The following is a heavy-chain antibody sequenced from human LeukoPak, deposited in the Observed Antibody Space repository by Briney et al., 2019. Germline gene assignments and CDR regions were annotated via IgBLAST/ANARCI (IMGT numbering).Heavy chain of an antibody. D-gene: IGHD4-17*01. CDR3: ATTLLTTVTTYNY. CDR1: GYTLTELS. Sequence: GASVKVSCKVSGYTLTELSMHWVRQAPGKGLEWMGGFDPEDGETIYAQKFQGRVTTTEDTSTDTAYMELSSLRSEDTAVYYCATTLLTTVTTYNYWGQGTLVTVSS. CDR2: FDPEDGET. J-gene: IGHJ4*02. V-gene: IGHV1-24*01.